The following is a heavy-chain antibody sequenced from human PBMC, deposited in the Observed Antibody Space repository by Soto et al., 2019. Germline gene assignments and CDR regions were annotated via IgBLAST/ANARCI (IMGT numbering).Heavy chain of an antibody. CDR3: ARERTVTNYYFDY. V-gene: IGHV3-30-3*01. D-gene: IGHD4-17*01. Sequence: QVQLVESGGGVVQPGRSLRLSCAASGFTFSSYAMHWVRQAPGKGLEWVAVISYDGSNKYYADSVKGRFTISRDNSKNTLYLQMHSLRAEDTAVYYCARERTVTNYYFDYWGQGTLVTVSS. CDR2: ISYDGSNK. J-gene: IGHJ4*02. CDR1: GFTFSSYA.